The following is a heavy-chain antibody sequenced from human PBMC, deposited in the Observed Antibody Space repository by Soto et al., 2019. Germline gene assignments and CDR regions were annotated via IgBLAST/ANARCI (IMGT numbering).Heavy chain of an antibody. Sequence: QVQLVESGGGVVQPGRSLRLSCAASGFTFSSYGMHWVRQAPGKGLEWVAVISYDGSNKYYADSVKGRFTISRDNSKNTLYLQMNSLRAEDTAVYYCAKELVAGTYYYYCYGMDVWGQGTTVTVSS. J-gene: IGHJ6*02. CDR2: ISYDGSNK. V-gene: IGHV3-30*18. CDR3: AKELVAGTYYYYCYGMDV. D-gene: IGHD6-19*01. CDR1: GFTFSSYG.